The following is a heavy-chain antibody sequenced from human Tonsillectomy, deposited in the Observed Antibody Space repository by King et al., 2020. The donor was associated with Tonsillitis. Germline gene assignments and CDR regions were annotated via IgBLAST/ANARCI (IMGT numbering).Heavy chain of an antibody. CDR2: IRSKANSDAP. V-gene: IGHV3-73*02. CDR1: GFTFSGSA. D-gene: IGHD5-12*01. J-gene: IGHJ4*02. Sequence: VQLVEAGGGLVQPGGSLKLSWAASGFTFSGSAMHWVRQASGKGLEWVVRIRSKANSDAPAYAASVKGRFTISRDDSKNTAYLQMNSLKTEDTAVYYCTRPYGGSYYFDYWGQGTLVTVSS. CDR3: TRPYGGSYYFDY.